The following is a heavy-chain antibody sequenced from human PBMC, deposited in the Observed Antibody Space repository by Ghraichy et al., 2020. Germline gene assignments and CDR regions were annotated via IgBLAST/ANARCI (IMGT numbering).Heavy chain of an antibody. V-gene: IGHV3-48*02. CDR3: ARDWATVTTPNDFDY. J-gene: IGHJ4*02. D-gene: IGHD4-17*01. CDR2: ISSSSSTI. CDR1: GFTFSSYS. Sequence: GGSLRLSCAASGFTFSSYSMNWVRQAPGKGLEWVSYISSSSSTIYYADSVKGRFTISRDNAKNSLYLQMNSLRDEDMAVYYCARDWATVTTPNDFDYWGQGTLVTVSS.